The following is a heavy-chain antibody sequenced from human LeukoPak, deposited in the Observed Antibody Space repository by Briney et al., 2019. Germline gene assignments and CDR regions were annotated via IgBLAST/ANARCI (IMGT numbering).Heavy chain of an antibody. Sequence: GSLRLSCAASGFTVSSSYMSWIRQPPGKGLEWIGEINHSGSTNYNPSLKSRVTISVDTSKNQFSLKLSSVTAADTAVYYCASGYYMDVWGKGTTVTVSS. CDR3: ASGYYMDV. CDR1: GFTVSSSY. J-gene: IGHJ6*03. V-gene: IGHV4-34*01. CDR2: INHSGST.